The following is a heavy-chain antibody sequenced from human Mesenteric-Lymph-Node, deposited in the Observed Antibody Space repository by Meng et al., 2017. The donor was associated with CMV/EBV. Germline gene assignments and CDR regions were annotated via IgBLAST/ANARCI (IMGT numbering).Heavy chain of an antibody. CDR3: ARDRLAYYDETGPTRAYGMDV. CDR1: GFTFSSHT. J-gene: IGHJ6*02. D-gene: IGHD3-22*01. Sequence: ETLSLTCAASGFTFSSHTMTWVRQAPGKGLEWVASISSKNSFIYYIDSVKGRFTISRDNAKKSLYLQMNSLRAEDTAVYYCARDRLAYYDETGPTRAYGMDVWGQGTTVTVSS. V-gene: IGHV3-21*01. CDR2: ISSKNSFI.